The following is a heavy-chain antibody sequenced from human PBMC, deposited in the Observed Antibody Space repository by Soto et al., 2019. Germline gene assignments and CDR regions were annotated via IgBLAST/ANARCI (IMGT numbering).Heavy chain of an antibody. CDR2: ISAYDGKT. V-gene: IGHV1-18*01. D-gene: IGHD4-4*01. CDR3: ARDLSGLLEVTQTCGY. Sequence: AASVKVSCKTSGYTFNTYGINWVRQAPGQGLELMGWISAYDGKTTYAEKFQGRVTMTTDTSRSTAYMELRSLRSDDTAVYYCARDLSGLLEVTQTCGYWGQGTLVTVSS. J-gene: IGHJ4*02. CDR1: GYTFNTYG.